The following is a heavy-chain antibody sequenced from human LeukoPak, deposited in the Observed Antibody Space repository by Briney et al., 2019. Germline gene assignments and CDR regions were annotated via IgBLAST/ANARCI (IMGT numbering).Heavy chain of an antibody. CDR3: ARDPAEHLVGIDY. Sequence: ASVKVSCKASGYTFTGYFMHWVRQAPGQGLEWMGWVNPNSGDTNYEQKFQGRVTMTRDTSIGTAYMELSGLRSDDTAICYCARDPAEHLVGIDYWGQGTLVTVSS. CDR1: GYTFTGYF. D-gene: IGHD6-6*01. J-gene: IGHJ4*02. CDR2: VNPNSGDT. V-gene: IGHV1-2*02.